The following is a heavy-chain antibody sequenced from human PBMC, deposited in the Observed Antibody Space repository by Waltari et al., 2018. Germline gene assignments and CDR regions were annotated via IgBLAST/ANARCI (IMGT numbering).Heavy chain of an antibody. V-gene: IGHV3-7*01. J-gene: IGHJ4*02. CDR1: GFTFSRPW. Sequence: EVQVVESGGGLVQPGGSLRPAGAASGFTFSRPWMTWVRQAPGKGLEWVANIKTDGSETYYVDSVKGRFTISRDNTKNSLYLQMSSLRAEDTTVYYCAIGGVETSWYWRYWGQGTLVTVSS. D-gene: IGHD6-13*01. CDR3: AIGGVETSWYWRY. CDR2: IKTDGSET.